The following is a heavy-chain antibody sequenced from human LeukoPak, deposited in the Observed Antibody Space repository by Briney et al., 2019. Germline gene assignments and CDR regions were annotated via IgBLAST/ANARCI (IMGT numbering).Heavy chain of an antibody. CDR1: GFTVSSHY. D-gene: IGHD3-3*01. CDR3: ARDPYYAESGDP. Sequence: TGGSLRLSCAASGFTVSSHYMTGVRQAPGKGLEYVSIIYSDGNTHYADSVKGRFTLSRDNSKNTLYLQMNSLRAEDTAVYYCARDPYYAESGDPWGQGTLVTVSS. CDR2: IYSDGNT. J-gene: IGHJ5*02. V-gene: IGHV3-53*01.